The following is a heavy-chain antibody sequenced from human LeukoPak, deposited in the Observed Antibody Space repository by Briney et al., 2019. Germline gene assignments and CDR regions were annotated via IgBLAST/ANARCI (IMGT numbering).Heavy chain of an antibody. V-gene: IGHV1-18*01. Sequence: ASLKFSCKASGYTFTSYGISWVRQAAGQGLEWMRWISAYNGNTNYAQKLQGRVTMTTDTSTSTAYMELRSLRSDDTAVYYCARVDSFYVVDHWGQGTLVIVSS. CDR2: ISAYNGNT. CDR3: ARVDSFYVVDH. D-gene: IGHD3-16*01. CDR1: GYTFTSYG. J-gene: IGHJ4*02.